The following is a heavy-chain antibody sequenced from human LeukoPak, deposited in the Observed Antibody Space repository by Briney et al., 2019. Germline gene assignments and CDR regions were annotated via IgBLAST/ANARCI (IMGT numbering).Heavy chain of an antibody. Sequence: SVKVSCKVSGYTLTELSMHWVRQARGKGLEWMGGFDPEDGETIYAQKFQGRVTMTEDTSTDTAYMELSSLRSEDTAVYYCARDRGVLLWFGELLLSDNFDYWGQGTLVTVSS. CDR2: FDPEDGET. CDR1: GYTLTELS. V-gene: IGHV1-24*01. CDR3: ARDRGVLLWFGELLLSDNFDY. J-gene: IGHJ4*02. D-gene: IGHD3-10*01.